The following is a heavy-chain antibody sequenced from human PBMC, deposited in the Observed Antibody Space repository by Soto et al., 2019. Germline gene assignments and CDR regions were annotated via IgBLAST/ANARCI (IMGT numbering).Heavy chain of an antibody. CDR3: ARAAVAAGGPFDK. Sequence: NPSETLSLTCAVSGGSFSGFFWGWIRQPPGKGLEWIGEVNHGGSTNYNPSLKSQVTISSDTSKNHFSLTLRSVTAADTAVYYCARAAVAAGGPFDKWGQGALVTVSS. CDR2: VNHGGST. D-gene: IGHD2-15*01. J-gene: IGHJ4*02. V-gene: IGHV4-34*01. CDR1: GGSFSGFF.